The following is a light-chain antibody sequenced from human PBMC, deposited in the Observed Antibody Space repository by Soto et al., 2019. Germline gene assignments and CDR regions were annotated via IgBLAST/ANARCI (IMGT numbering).Light chain of an antibody. Sequence: EIVMTQSPATLSVSPGERATLSCRASQSVSSNLAWYQQKPGQAPRLLIYGASTGATGFPARFSGSGSGTEFTLTISSLHSEDFAVYYCQQYNKWPITFGQGTRLEIK. CDR3: QQYNKWPIT. CDR1: QSVSSN. J-gene: IGKJ5*01. V-gene: IGKV3-15*01. CDR2: GAS.